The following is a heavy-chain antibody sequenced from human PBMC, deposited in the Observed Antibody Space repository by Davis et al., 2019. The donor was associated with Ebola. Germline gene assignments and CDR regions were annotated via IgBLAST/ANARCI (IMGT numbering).Heavy chain of an antibody. CDR1: GFSFSSYW. D-gene: IGHD6-6*01. CDR2: INQDGTPI. V-gene: IGHV3-7*01. Sequence: GESLKISCAASGFSFSSYWMSWVRQAPGKGLEWVANINQDGTPIDSVDSVRGRFTFSRDNAKNAPYLQMNSLRVEDTAVYYCARFSRGSIETYWGQGTLVTVSS. CDR3: ARFSRGSIETY. J-gene: IGHJ4*02.